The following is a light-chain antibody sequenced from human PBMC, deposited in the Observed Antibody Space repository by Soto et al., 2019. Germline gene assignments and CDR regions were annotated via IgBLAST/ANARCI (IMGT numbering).Light chain of an antibody. V-gene: IGKV3-15*01. Sequence: EIVMTQSPATLSVSPGERATLSCRASQSVSSKLAWYQQKPGQAPRLLIYVASTRATGIPARFSGSGSGTEFTLTISSLQSEDFAVYYCQQHNNWPPLTFGGGTKVEI. CDR1: QSVSSK. J-gene: IGKJ4*01. CDR3: QQHNNWPPLT. CDR2: VAS.